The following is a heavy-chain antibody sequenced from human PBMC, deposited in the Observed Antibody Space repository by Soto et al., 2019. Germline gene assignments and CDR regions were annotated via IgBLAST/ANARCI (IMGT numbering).Heavy chain of an antibody. J-gene: IGHJ6*02. Sequence: ASVKVSCKASGHTFTSYDINWVRQATGQGLEWMGWMNPNSGNTGYAQKFQGRVTMTRNTSISTAYMELSSLRSEDTAVYYCARGTVRVAAAGTSFSYYYGMDVWGQGTTVTVSS. CDR2: MNPNSGNT. CDR1: GHTFTSYD. D-gene: IGHD6-13*01. V-gene: IGHV1-8*01. CDR3: ARGTVRVAAAGTSFSYYYGMDV.